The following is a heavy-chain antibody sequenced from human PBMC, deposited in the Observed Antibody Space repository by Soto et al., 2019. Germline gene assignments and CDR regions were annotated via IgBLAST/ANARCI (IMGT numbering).Heavy chain of an antibody. CDR3: ARDYSSGWYDYYYYGMDV. CDR2: IYYTGVT. V-gene: IGHV4-31*03. Sequence: SETLSLTCTVSGASLHIGGYYWAWIRQNPGKGLKWIGYIYYTGVTYYNPSLGSRVNISVDTSKNQFSLELTSVTAADTAVYYCARDYSSGWYDYYYYGMDVWGQGTTVTVSS. J-gene: IGHJ6*02. D-gene: IGHD6-19*01. CDR1: GASLHIGGYY.